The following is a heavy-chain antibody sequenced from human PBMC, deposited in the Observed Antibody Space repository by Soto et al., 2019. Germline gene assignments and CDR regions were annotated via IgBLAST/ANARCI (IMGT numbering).Heavy chain of an antibody. CDR2: IYYSGNT. J-gene: IGHJ3*02. V-gene: IGHV4-59*01. Sequence: QVQLQESGPGLVKPSETLSLTCTVSGGSISNYYWTWIRQPPGKGLEWIGYIYYSGNTNYNPSLKSRVTISVDKSKNQFSLNLSSVTAADTAVYYCAREEWELLGGAHGFEIWGQGTMVTVSS. CDR3: AREEWELLGGAHGFEI. CDR1: GGSISNYY. D-gene: IGHD1-26*01.